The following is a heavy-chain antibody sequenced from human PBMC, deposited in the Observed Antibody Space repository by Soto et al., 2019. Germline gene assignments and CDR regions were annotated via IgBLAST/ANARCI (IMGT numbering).Heavy chain of an antibody. Sequence: QVQLVESGGGVVQPGRSLRLSCAASGLTFSSYGMHWVRQAPGKGLEWVAVIWYDGSNKYYADSVKGRFTISRDNSKNTLYLQMNSLRAEDTAVYYCARDLPPKGYFDYWGQGTLVTVSS. V-gene: IGHV3-33*01. CDR2: IWYDGSNK. CDR3: ARDLPPKGYFDY. CDR1: GLTFSSYG. J-gene: IGHJ4*02.